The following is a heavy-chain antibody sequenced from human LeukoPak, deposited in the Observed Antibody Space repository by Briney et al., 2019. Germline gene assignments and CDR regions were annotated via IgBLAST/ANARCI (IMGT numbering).Heavy chain of an antibody. D-gene: IGHD3-3*01. CDR3: ARRVKDPWSGYYRAFDY. J-gene: IGHJ4*02. V-gene: IGHV4-59*12. Sequence: SETLSLTCTVSGDSISSYYWSWIRQPPGKGLEWIGYVFYSGSTNYNPSLKSRVTISVDTSKNQFSLKLSSVTAADTAVYYCARRVKDPWSGYYRAFDYWGQGTLVTVSS. CDR2: VFYSGST. CDR1: GDSISSYY.